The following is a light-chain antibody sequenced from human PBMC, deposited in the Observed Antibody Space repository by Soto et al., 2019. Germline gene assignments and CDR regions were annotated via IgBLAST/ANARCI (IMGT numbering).Light chain of an antibody. V-gene: IGLV2-23*02. Sequence: QSALTQPASVSGSPGQSITISCTGTSSDVGSYNLVSLYQQHPGKAPKLMIYEVTKWPSGVSNRFSGSKSGNTASLTISGRQAEDEADYYCCAYAGSSTFYVFGTGTKLTVL. CDR1: SSDVGSYNL. CDR2: EVT. J-gene: IGLJ1*01. CDR3: CAYAGSSTFYV.